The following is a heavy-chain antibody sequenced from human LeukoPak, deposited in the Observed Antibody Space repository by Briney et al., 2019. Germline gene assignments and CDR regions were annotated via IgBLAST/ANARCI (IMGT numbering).Heavy chain of an antibody. Sequence: SETLSLTCTVSGGSISSSSYYWGWIRQPPGKGLEWIGSIYHSGSTYYNPSLKSRVTISVDTSKNQFSLKLSSVTAAGTAVYYCARESKNQIAVAGSDAFDIWGQGTMVTVSS. CDR1: GGSISSSSYY. CDR2: IYHSGST. J-gene: IGHJ3*02. V-gene: IGHV4-39*07. CDR3: ARESKNQIAVAGSDAFDI. D-gene: IGHD6-19*01.